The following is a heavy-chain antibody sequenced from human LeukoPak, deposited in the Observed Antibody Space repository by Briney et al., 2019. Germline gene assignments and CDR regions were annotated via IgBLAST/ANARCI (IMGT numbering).Heavy chain of an antibody. CDR1: GGSISSDGYY. V-gene: IGHV4-31*03. CDR3: ARGVGGYSSASPSGY. Sequence: PSQTLSLTCTASGGSISSDGYYWSWIRQHPGKGQEWIGYINYSGSTYYNPSLKSRVTISADTSKNQFSLKLSSVTAADTAVYYCARGVGGYSSASPSGYWGQGTLVTVSS. J-gene: IGHJ4*02. D-gene: IGHD6-6*01. CDR2: INYSGST.